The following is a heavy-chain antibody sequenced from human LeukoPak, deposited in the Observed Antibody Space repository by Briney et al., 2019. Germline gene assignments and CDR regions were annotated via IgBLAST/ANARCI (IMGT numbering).Heavy chain of an antibody. CDR2: ISFDGRNK. V-gene: IGHV3-30*03. J-gene: IGHJ5*02. CDR1: GFTFSTYN. D-gene: IGHD3-10*01. CDR3: ARDPGLWFGELNWFDP. Sequence: GGSLRLSCAASGFTFSTYNIHWVRQAPGKGLEWVAVISFDGRNKYYADSVKGRFTISRDNSKNTVYLQMNSLRAEDTAVYYCARDPGLWFGELNWFDPWGQGTLVTVSS.